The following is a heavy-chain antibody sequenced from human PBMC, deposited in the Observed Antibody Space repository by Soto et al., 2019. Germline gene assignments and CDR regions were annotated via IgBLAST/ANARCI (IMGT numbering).Heavy chain of an antibody. V-gene: IGHV1-18*01. J-gene: IGHJ4*02. Sequence: QVHLVQSGAEVKKPGASVKVSCKGSGYIFTTYGITWVRQAPGQGLEWMGWISAHTGNTNYAQKLQGRVTVTRDTSTSTAYMELRNVRSDDTAVYYCARGRYGDYWGQGALVTVSS. CDR3: ARGRYGDY. CDR2: ISAHTGNT. D-gene: IGHD1-1*01. CDR1: GYIFTTYG.